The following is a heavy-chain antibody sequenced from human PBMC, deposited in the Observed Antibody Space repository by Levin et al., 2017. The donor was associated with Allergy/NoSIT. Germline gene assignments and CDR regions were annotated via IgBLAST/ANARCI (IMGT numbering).Heavy chain of an antibody. V-gene: IGHV3-30-3*01. Sequence: PGGSLRLSCAASGFTFSSYAMHWVRQAPGKGLEWVAVISYDGSNKYYADSVKGRFTISRDNSKNTLYLQMNSLRAEDTAVYYCARAAGYSSGWDEIDYWGQGTLVTVSS. J-gene: IGHJ4*02. D-gene: IGHD6-19*01. CDR1: GFTFSSYA. CDR2: ISYDGSNK. CDR3: ARAAGYSSGWDEIDY.